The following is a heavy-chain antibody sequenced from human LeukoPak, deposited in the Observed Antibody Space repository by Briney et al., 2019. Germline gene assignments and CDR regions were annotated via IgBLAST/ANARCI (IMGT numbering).Heavy chain of an antibody. CDR2: INPYSGAI. D-gene: IGHD2-2*01. J-gene: IGHJ4*02. V-gene: IGHV1-2*02. Sequence: ASVKVSCKASGYTFTGYFVHWARQAPGQGLEWMGWINPYSGAINYAQKFQGRVTLTRDTSISTAYMELSRLTSGDTAVYYCARDPKSQLLLDYWGQGTLVTVSS. CDR1: GYTFTGYF. CDR3: ARDPKSQLLLDY.